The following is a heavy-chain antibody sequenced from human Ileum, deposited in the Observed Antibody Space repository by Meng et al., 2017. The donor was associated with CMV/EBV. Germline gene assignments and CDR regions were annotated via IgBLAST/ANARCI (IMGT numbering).Heavy chain of an antibody. CDR1: CGSISSSLYY. CDR3: ARDSTYPSGLDY. V-gene: IGHV4-39*07. CDR2: ISYSGTA. Sequence: QRRRHESGPGLVKPSETPSLTCTVSCGSISSSLYYWGWIRQPPGKGLEWIGTISYSGTAFYNLSLKSRVAISIDTSKFQFSLKLSSVTATDTAVYYCARDSTYPSGLDYWGQGTLVTVSS. J-gene: IGHJ4*02. D-gene: IGHD3-10*01.